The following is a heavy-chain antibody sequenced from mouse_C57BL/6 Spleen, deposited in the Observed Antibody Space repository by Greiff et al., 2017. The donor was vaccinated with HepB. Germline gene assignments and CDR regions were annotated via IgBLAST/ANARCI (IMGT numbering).Heavy chain of an antibody. Sequence: EVQGVESGEGLVKPGGSLKLSCAASGFTFSSYAMSWVRQTPEKRLEWVAYISSGGDYIYYADTVKGRFTIARDNARNTLYLQMSSLKSEDTAMYYCTRDDGSSGYFDYWGQGTTLTVSS. CDR3: TRDDGSSGYFDY. CDR2: ISSGGDYI. J-gene: IGHJ2*01. V-gene: IGHV5-9-1*02. CDR1: GFTFSSYA. D-gene: IGHD3-2*02.